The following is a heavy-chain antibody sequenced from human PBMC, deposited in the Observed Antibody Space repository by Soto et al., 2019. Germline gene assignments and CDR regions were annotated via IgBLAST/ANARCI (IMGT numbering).Heavy chain of an antibody. CDR3: AKASAPGGTYFPLWF. V-gene: IGHV3-23*01. D-gene: IGHD1-26*01. CDR1: GFTFSSYG. Sequence: EVQLLESGGGLVQPGGSLRLSCAASGFTFSSYGMSWVRQAPGKGLEWVSSISGSGGSTYYADSVKGRFTISRENSKNTLYLQMNSLRAEDTAVYYCAKASAPGGTYFPLWFWGQGTLVTVSS. J-gene: IGHJ4*02. CDR2: ISGSGGST.